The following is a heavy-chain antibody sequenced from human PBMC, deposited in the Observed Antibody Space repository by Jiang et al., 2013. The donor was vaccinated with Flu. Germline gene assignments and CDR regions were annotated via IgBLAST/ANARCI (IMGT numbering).Heavy chain of an antibody. Sequence: GLVKPSQTLSLTCSVSGESITSGGYFWTWIRQPPGKGLEWIGSTHNGGSTYHNPSLKSRVAISVDTSQNLFSLKLGPVTAADTAVYYCARDSSYCYSSTCYGVSAFDIWGQGTKVDVSS. V-gene: IGHV4-31*03. D-gene: IGHD2-2*01. CDR1: GESITSGGYF. CDR3: ARDSSYCYSSTCYGVSAFDI. CDR2: THNGGST. J-gene: IGHJ3*02.